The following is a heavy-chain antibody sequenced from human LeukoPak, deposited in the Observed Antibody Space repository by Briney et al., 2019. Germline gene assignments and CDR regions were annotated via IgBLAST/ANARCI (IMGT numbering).Heavy chain of an antibody. J-gene: IGHJ4*02. CDR2: IYYSGTT. D-gene: IGHD6-6*01. V-gene: IGHV4-31*03. CDR1: GGSTSSGAYY. CDR3: ARVEYYYFDY. Sequence: SETLSLTCTVSGGSTSSGAYYGSWIRQHPGKGLEWIGYIYYSGTTYYNPSLKSRVTISVDTSRNQFSLKLSSVTAADTAVYYCARVEYYYFDYWGQGTLVTVSS.